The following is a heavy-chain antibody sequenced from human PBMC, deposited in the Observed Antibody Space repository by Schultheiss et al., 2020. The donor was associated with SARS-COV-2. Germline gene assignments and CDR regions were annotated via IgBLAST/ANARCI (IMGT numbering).Heavy chain of an antibody. V-gene: IGHV1-2*02. CDR2: IIPGSGRT. D-gene: IGHD5-24*01. CDR3: ARGERGDGYRYYFDY. J-gene: IGHJ4*02. Sequence: ASVKVSCKASGGTFSSDAITWVRQAPGQGLEWMGGIIPGSGRTMYAQRFLGRVTMTRDTSNSTAYMELSSLGYGDTAVYYCARGERGDGYRYYFDYWGQGTLVTVSS. CDR1: GGTFSSDA.